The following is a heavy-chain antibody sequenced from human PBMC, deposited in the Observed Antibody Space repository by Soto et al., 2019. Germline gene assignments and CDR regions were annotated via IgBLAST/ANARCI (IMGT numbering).Heavy chain of an antibody. D-gene: IGHD2-15*01. Sequence: SETLSLTCTVSGGSIYRSGYYWGWIRQPPGRGLEWIGNIDYNGVTYSNPSLKSRVTISRDTSKNQFSLKLTSVTAADTALYYCGKVLVGATGHTDSDSWGPGTLVTVPQ. CDR3: GKVLVGATGHTDSDS. J-gene: IGHJ4*02. CDR2: IDYNGVT. CDR1: GGSIYRSGYY. V-gene: IGHV4-39*01.